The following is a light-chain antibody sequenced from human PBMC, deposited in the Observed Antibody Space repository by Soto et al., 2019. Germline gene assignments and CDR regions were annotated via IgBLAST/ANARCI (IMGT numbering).Light chain of an antibody. J-gene: IGLJ1*01. CDR2: EVS. V-gene: IGLV2-14*01. CDR3: SSYTSSSTRV. Sequence: QSALTQPASVSGSPGQSITISCTGTSSDVGGYNYVSWYQQHPGKAPKLMIYEVSNRPSGVSNRFSGSKSGNTASLTISGLQAEDEADYYCSSYTSSSTRVFGHGTKVTAL. CDR1: SSDVGGYNY.